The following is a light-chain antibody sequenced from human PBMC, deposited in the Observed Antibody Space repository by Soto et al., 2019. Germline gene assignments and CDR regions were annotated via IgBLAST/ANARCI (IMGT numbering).Light chain of an antibody. CDR2: GAS. J-gene: IGKJ4*01. V-gene: IGKV3-15*01. Sequence: IVMTQSPATLSVSPGERATLSCRASQTVNSNLAWYQKKPGQAPRLLIYGASTRATGIPARFSGSGSGTDFTLTISSLEPEDFAVYYCQQRSNWPLTFGGGTKVDI. CDR1: QTVNSN. CDR3: QQRSNWPLT.